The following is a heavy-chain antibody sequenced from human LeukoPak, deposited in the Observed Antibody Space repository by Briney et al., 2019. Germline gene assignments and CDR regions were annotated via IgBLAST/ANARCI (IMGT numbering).Heavy chain of an antibody. D-gene: IGHD4-17*01. CDR3: ARDYGDYAYFQH. J-gene: IGHJ1*01. CDR2: ISGYNGNT. CDR1: GYTFTSYG. Sequence: ASVKVSCKASGYTFTSYGISWVRQAPGQGPEWMGWISGYNGNTNYAQKLQGRVTMTTHTSTNTAYMELRSLRSDDTAVYYCARDYGDYAYFQHWGQGTLVTVSS. V-gene: IGHV1-18*01.